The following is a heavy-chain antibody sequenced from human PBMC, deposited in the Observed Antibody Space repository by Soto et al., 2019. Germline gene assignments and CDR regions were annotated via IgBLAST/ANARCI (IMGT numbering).Heavy chain of an antibody. CDR2: INPSGGST. J-gene: IGHJ6*02. CDR3: ARDGQPLYCSGGSCYSLVYYGMDV. Sequence: GASVKVSCKASGYTFTSYYMHWVRQAPGQGLEWMGIINPSGGSTSYAQKFQGRVTMTRDTSTSTVYMELSSLRSEDTAVYYCARDGQPLYCSGGSCYSLVYYGMDVWGQGTTVTVSS. D-gene: IGHD2-15*01. CDR1: GYTFTSYY. V-gene: IGHV1-46*01.